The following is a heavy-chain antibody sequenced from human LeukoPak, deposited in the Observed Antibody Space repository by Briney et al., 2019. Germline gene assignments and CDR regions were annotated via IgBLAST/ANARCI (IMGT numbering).Heavy chain of an antibody. D-gene: IGHD3-10*01. CDR2: ISTYNSNT. CDR1: GYTFTSYG. J-gene: IGHJ5*02. CDR3: ARDGRGFDP. Sequence: ASVKVSCKASGYTFTSYGINWVRQAPGQGLEWMGWISTYNSNTKYTQNLQGRLTMTTDTSASTAYMELMSLTSDDTAVYYCARDGRGFDPWGQGTLVTVSS. V-gene: IGHV1-18*01.